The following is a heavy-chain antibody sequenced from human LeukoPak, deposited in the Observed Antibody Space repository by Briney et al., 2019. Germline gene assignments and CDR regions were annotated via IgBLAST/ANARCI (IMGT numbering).Heavy chain of an antibody. D-gene: IGHD2-2*01. CDR2: ISGSGGRT. CDR3: AKDSSTACHD. Sequence: GGSLRLSCAASGFTISSNYMSWVRQAPGMGLEWVSTISGSGGRTYYADSVKGRFTISRDNSKSTLYLQMNSLELEDTAVYYCAKDSSTACHDWGQGTLVTVSS. CDR1: GFTISSNY. V-gene: IGHV3-23*01. J-gene: IGHJ4*02.